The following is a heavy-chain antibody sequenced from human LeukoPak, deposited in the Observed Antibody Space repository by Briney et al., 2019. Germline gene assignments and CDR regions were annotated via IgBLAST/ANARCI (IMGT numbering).Heavy chain of an antibody. Sequence: SETLSLTCTVSGGSMSSHYWSWVRQPPGKALEWIGYISHGGQTLSNPSLSSRVTISVDTSNNQFSLKLTSVTAADSAVYFCARDTYYTSGTYYIDYFDSWGQGALVTVSS. CDR2: ISHGGQT. D-gene: IGHD3-10*01. J-gene: IGHJ4*02. V-gene: IGHV4-59*11. CDR1: GGSMSSHY. CDR3: ARDTYYTSGTYYIDYFDS.